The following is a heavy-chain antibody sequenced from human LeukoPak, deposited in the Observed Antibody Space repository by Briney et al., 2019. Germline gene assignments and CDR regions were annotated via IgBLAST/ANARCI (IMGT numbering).Heavy chain of an antibody. CDR2: INQDGSEK. CDR3: VREGAYSTSSPAGY. Sequence: GGSLRLSCAASGFTFSSYWMSWVRQAPGKRLEWVANINQDGSEKYCVDSVKGRFIISRDNARNSLFLQMNILTAEDTAIYYCVREGAYSTSSPAGYWGQGNLVSVSS. V-gene: IGHV3-7*01. J-gene: IGHJ4*02. D-gene: IGHD6-6*01. CDR1: GFTFSSYW.